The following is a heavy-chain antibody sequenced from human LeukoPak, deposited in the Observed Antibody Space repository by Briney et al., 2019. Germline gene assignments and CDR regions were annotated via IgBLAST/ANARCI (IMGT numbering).Heavy chain of an antibody. CDR2: ISAYNGHT. J-gene: IGHJ6*03. CDR3: ARDQRSRNFYTFFSYYMDV. CDR1: GYTFTDYG. Sequence: RGASVKVSCRASGYTFTDYGVSWVRHAPGQGLEWMGWISAYNGHTNYAQGLQGRVTVTTDTSTSTAYMELRGLRSDDTAVYYCARDQRSRNFYTFFSYYMDVWGEGTTVTVSS. D-gene: IGHD1-7*01. V-gene: IGHV1-18*01.